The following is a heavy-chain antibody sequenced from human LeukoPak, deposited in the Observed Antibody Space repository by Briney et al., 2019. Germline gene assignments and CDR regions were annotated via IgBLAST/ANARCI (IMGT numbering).Heavy chain of an antibody. CDR1: GVTFSRYG. Sequence: GGTLRLSCAASGVTFSRYGMSWVRQAPGKGLEWVSAISGGGSSTYYAESVKGRFTISRDNAKNTLYLQMNSLRAEDTAVYYCARDWFHAIDYWGQGTLVTVSS. CDR2: ISGGGSST. V-gene: IGHV3-23*01. J-gene: IGHJ4*02. D-gene: IGHD2/OR15-2a*01. CDR3: ARDWFHAIDY.